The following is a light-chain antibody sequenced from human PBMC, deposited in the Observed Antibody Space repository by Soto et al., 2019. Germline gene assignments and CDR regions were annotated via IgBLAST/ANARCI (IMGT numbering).Light chain of an antibody. J-gene: IGLJ1*01. CDR2: QVS. Sequence: QSVLAQLASVSGSPGQSITISCTGTSSDVGDYNYVSWYQQHPGKAPQLMIYQVSNRPSGVSSRFSGSKSGDTASLTISGLQAEDEGDYFCSSYSSTYTLLFGSETKVTVL. CDR1: SSDVGDYNY. CDR3: SSYSSTYTLL. V-gene: IGLV2-14*01.